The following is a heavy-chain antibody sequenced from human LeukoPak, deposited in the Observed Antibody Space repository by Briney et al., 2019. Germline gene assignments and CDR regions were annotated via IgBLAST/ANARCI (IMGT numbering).Heavy chain of an antibody. CDR2: ISYDGSNK. CDR1: GFTFSSYG. V-gene: IGHV3-30*19. D-gene: IGHD5-18*01. Sequence: PGRSLRLSCAASGFTFSSYGMHWVRQAPGKGLEWVAVISYDGSNKYYADSVKGRFTISRDNSKNTLYLQMNSLRAEDTAVYYCARDLAWIQDTFHGMDVWGQGITVTVSS. J-gene: IGHJ6*02. CDR3: ARDLAWIQDTFHGMDV.